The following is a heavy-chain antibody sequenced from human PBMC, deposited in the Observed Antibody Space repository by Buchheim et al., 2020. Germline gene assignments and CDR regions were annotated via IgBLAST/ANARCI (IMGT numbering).Heavy chain of an antibody. CDR2: ISSSGSTI. Sequence: VQLVESGGGLVQPGGSLRLSRAASGFTFSDYYMSWIRQAPGKGLEWVSYISSSGSTIYYADSVKGRFTISRDNAKNSLYLQMNSLRAEDTAVYYCARGKDSYYDILTGYFPGYGMDVWGQGTT. V-gene: IGHV3-11*01. CDR1: GFTFSDYY. D-gene: IGHD3-9*01. J-gene: IGHJ6*02. CDR3: ARGKDSYYDILTGYFPGYGMDV.